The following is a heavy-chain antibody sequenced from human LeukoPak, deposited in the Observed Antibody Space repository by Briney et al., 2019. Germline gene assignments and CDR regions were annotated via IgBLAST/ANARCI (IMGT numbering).Heavy chain of an antibody. V-gene: IGHV3-48*01. CDR3: ARQAALYSSGWYRGGGVYDRPAWYMDV. CDR1: GFTFSSYS. J-gene: IGHJ6*03. D-gene: IGHD6-19*01. Sequence: GGSLRLSCAASGFTFSSYSMNWVRQAPGKGLEWVSYISSSSSTIYYADSVKGRFTISRDNAKNSLYLQMNSLRAEDTAVYYCARQAALYSSGWYRGGGVYDRPAWYMDVWGKGTTVTVSS. CDR2: ISSSSSTI.